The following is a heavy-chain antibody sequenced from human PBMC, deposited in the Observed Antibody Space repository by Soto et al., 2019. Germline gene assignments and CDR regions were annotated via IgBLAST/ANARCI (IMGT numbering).Heavy chain of an antibody. CDR1: GGSISSGGYY. D-gene: IGHD3-22*01. CDR2: IYYSGST. J-gene: IGHJ3*02. V-gene: IGHV4-31*03. Sequence: PSETLSLTCTVSGGSISSGGYYWSWIRQHPGKGLEWIGYIYYSGSTYYNPSLKSRVTISVDTSKNQFSLKLSSVTAADTAVYYCARGSYYYDSSGYLVICGQGTMVTVSS. CDR3: ARGSYYYDSSGYLVI.